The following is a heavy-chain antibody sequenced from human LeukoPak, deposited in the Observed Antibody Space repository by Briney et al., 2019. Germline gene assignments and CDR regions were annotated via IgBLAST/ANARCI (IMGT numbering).Heavy chain of an antibody. CDR1: GYTFTGYY. Sequence: ASVKVSCKASGYTFTGYYMHWVRQAPGQGLEWMGWINPNSGGTNYAQKFQGRVTMTRDTSISTAYMELSRLRSDDTAVYYCAVLKGYGDLPRYFQHWGQGTLVTVSS. J-gene: IGHJ1*01. CDR3: AVLKGYGDLPRYFQH. D-gene: IGHD4-17*01. CDR2: INPNSGGT. V-gene: IGHV1-2*02.